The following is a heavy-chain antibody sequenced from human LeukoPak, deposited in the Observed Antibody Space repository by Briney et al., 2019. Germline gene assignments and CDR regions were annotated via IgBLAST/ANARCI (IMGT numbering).Heavy chain of an antibody. Sequence: SETLSLTCAVSGGSISSSSYYWGWVRQPPGRRLEWSGSMFYSGSTYHNPSLKSRVTISVDTSKNQFSLRLTSVTAADTAVYFCARESIAAAGPFGFWGQGALVTVSS. CDR2: MFYSGST. J-gene: IGHJ4*02. CDR3: ARESIAAAGPFGF. D-gene: IGHD6-13*01. V-gene: IGHV4-39*01. CDR1: GGSISSSSYY.